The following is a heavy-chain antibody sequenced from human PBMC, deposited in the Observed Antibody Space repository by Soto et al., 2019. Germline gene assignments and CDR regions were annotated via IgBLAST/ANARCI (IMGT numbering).Heavy chain of an antibody. J-gene: IGHJ6*03. CDR3: ARLPGSHYYYYMDV. CDR2: IYSGGST. D-gene: IGHD1-1*01. V-gene: IGHV3-66*04. CDR1: GFTVSSNY. Sequence: GGSLRLSCAASGFTVSSNYMSWVHQAPGKGLEWVSVIYSGGSTYYADSVKGRFTISRDNSKNTLYLQMNSLRAEDTAVYYCARLPGSHYYYYMDVWGKGTTVTVSS.